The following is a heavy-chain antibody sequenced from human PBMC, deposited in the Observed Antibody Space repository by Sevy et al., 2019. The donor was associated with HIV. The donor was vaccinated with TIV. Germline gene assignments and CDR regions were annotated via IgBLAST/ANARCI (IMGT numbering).Heavy chain of an antibody. CDR1: GGSISSGDYY. D-gene: IGHD6-19*01. CDR3: ARAPSGWPFDY. V-gene: IGHV4-30-4*01. Sequence: SESLSLTCTVSGGSISSGDYYWSWIRQPPGKGLEWIGYIYYSGSTYYNPSLKSRVTISVDTSKNQFSLKLSSVTAAHMAVYYCARAPSGWPFDYWGQGTLVTVSS. J-gene: IGHJ4*02. CDR2: IYYSGST.